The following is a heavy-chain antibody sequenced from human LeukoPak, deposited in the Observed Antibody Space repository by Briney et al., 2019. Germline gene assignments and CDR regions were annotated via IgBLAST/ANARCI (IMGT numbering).Heavy chain of an antibody. Sequence: PSETLSLTCAVYGGSFSGYYWSWIRQPPGKGLEWIGEINHSGSTNYNPSLKSRVTIPVDTSKNQFSLKLSSVTAADTAVYYCASDSVAGDLDYWGQGTLVTVSS. CDR1: GGSFSGYY. CDR2: INHSGST. V-gene: IGHV4-34*01. D-gene: IGHD6-19*01. CDR3: ASDSVAGDLDY. J-gene: IGHJ4*02.